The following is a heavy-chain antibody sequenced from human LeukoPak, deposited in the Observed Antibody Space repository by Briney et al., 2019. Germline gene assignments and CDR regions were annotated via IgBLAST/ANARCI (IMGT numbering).Heavy chain of an antibody. V-gene: IGHV4-61*02. CDR3: ARVTRRDPYNYDGFDI. D-gene: IGHD5-24*01. CDR1: GGSISIGGYY. CDR2: IYSDGSS. J-gene: IGHJ3*02. Sequence: SQTLSLTCTVSGGSISIGGYYWSWIRQPAGKGLEWIGRIYSDGSSNCSPSLKSRVTISIDTSKNQFSLNLSSVTAADTAVYYCARVTRRDPYNYDGFDIWGQGTMVTVSS.